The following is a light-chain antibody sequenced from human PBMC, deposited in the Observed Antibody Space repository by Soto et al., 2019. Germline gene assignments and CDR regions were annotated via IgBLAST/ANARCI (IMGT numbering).Light chain of an antibody. CDR1: QDITNY. V-gene: IGKV1-33*01. CDR2: DAG. Sequence: DIQMTQSPSSLSASVGDRVVITCQASQDITNYLNWYQQKPGEAPKLLIYDAGNRQPGVTSRFRGSGSGTEFTFTITNLQPEDIGTYYCQQYETVPLTFGPGTRVAV. J-gene: IGKJ3*01. CDR3: QQYETVPLT.